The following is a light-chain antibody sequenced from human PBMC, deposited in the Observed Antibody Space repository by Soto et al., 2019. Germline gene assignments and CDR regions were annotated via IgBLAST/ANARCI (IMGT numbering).Light chain of an antibody. CDR2: ATD. V-gene: IGKV1-5*01. J-gene: IGKJ1*01. Sequence: DIQMTQSPSSLSASVGDRVTITCRASQTITNYLNWYQQQSGKAPKLLIYATDTLQSGVPSRFSGSGSGTEFTLIISSLQPDDFATYYCQHYNSYSEAFGQGTKVDIK. CDR3: QHYNSYSEA. CDR1: QTITNY.